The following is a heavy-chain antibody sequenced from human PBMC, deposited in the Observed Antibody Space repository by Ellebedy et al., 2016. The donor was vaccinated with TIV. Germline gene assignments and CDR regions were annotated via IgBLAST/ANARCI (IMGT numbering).Heavy chain of an antibody. CDR3: ARMPYGDFGGYFDY. V-gene: IGHV2-70*13. Sequence: SGPTLVKPTQTLTLTCAFSGFSLSTSGMCVSWIRQPPGAALEWLALIDWRDNRYYSTSMKTSLTVSKDTSKNQVVLTMTDMDPVDTATYYCARMPYGDFGGYFDYWGQGNLVTVSS. D-gene: IGHD4-17*01. CDR1: GFSLSTSGMC. CDR2: IDWRDNR. J-gene: IGHJ4*02.